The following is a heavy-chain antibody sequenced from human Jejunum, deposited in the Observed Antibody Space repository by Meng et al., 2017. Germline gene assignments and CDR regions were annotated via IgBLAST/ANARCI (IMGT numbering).Heavy chain of an antibody. Sequence: QVQLGQCGAEVKTPGAAVKVSCKDSGYTFMGYYMHWVRQAPGQGLESMGWINTDGGDTNYAQKFQGRVTVTRDTSINTVYMELRRLTSDDTAVYYCARAAVGWYNWFDHWGQGTLVTVSS. CDR3: ARAAVGWYNWFDH. J-gene: IGHJ5*02. V-gene: IGHV1-2*02. CDR2: INTDGGDT. D-gene: IGHD6-19*01. CDR1: GYTFMGYY.